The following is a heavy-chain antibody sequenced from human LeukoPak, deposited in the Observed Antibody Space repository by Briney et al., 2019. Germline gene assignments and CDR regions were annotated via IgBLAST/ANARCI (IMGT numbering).Heavy chain of an antibody. CDR3: AKDGAVTTGYYYYYMDV. CDR1: GFTFDDYT. Sequence: GGSLRLSCAASGFTFDDYTMHWVRQAPGKGLEWVSLISWDGGSTYYADSVKGRFTIPRDNSKNSLYLQMNSLRTEDTALYYCAKDGAVTTGYYYYYMDVWGKGTTVTVSS. D-gene: IGHD4-11*01. V-gene: IGHV3-43*01. J-gene: IGHJ6*03. CDR2: ISWDGGST.